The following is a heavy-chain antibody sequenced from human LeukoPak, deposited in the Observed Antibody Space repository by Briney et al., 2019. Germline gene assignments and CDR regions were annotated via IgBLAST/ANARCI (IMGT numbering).Heavy chain of an antibody. CDR3: ARSSHIVGL. CDR1: GFTFSSYA. Sequence: GGSLRLSCAASGFTFSSYAMHWVRQAPGKGLEWVAVISYDGSDKYYADSVKGRFTISRDNSKNTLYLQMNSLRAEDTAVYYCARSSHIVGLWGQGTMVTVSS. D-gene: IGHD2-21*01. V-gene: IGHV3-30-3*01. J-gene: IGHJ3*01. CDR2: ISYDGSDK.